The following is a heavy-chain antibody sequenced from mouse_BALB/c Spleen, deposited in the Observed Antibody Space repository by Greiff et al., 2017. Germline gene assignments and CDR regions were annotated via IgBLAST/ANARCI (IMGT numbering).Heavy chain of an antibody. V-gene: IGHV6-6*02. D-gene: IGHD1-1*01. CDR3: TYYGSSYYAMDY. CDR1: GFTFSSYW. CDR2: IRLKSDNYAT. Sequence: EVKLQESGGGLVQPGGSMKLSCVASGFTFSSYWMSWVRQSPEKGLEWVAEIRLKSDNYATHYAESVKGKFTISRDESKSRLYLQMNRLRAEDTGIYYCTYYGSSYYAMDYWGQGTSVTVSS. J-gene: IGHJ4*01.